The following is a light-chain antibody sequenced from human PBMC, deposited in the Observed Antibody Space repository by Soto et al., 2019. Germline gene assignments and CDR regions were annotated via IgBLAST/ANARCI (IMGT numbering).Light chain of an antibody. CDR2: GAA. V-gene: IGKV3-20*01. J-gene: IGKJ2*01. Sequence: EIVLTQSPGTLSLSPGERATLSCRASQSVSSSYLSWYQQKPGPATRLLIYGAASRANGIPDRFSGSWSGTDFTLNISRLEPEDFAVYYRHHYGTLYTFGQGTKLEIK. CDR1: QSVSSSY. CDR3: HHYGTLYT.